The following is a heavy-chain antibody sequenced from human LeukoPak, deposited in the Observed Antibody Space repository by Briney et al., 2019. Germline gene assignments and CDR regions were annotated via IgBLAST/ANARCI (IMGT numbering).Heavy chain of an antibody. D-gene: IGHD5-18*01. J-gene: IGHJ4*02. Sequence: SETLSLTCTVSGGSISSYYWSWIRQPPGKGLEWIGYIYYSGSTNYNPSLKSRVTISVDTSKNQFSLKLSSVTAADTAVYYCARRPWDSYGYGYFDYWGQGTLVTVSS. CDR3: ARRPWDSYGYGYFDY. CDR2: IYYSGST. V-gene: IGHV4-59*08. CDR1: GGSISSYY.